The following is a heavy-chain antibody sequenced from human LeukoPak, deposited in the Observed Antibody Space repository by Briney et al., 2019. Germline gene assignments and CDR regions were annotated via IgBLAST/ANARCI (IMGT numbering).Heavy chain of an antibody. V-gene: IGHV4-4*02. D-gene: IGHD6-19*01. CDR2: VYHSGST. J-gene: IGHJ4*02. Sequence: PSGTLSLTCAVSGDSISTNHWWSWVRQPPGKGLEWIGEVYHSGSTNYNPSLKSRVTISVDTSKNQFSLKLSSVTAADTAVYYCARRIAVAADFDYWGQGTLVTVSS. CDR3: ARRIAVAADFDY. CDR1: GDSISTNHW.